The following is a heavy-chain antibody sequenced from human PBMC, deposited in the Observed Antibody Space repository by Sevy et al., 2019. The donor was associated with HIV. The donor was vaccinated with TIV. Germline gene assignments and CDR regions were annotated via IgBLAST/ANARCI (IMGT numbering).Heavy chain of an antibody. CDR1: GYTFSGYS. CDR2: MNTYNGNT. CDR3: ARDTREKSFDY. Sequence: ASVKVSCKASGYTFSGYSISWVRQAPGQGLEWMGWMNTYNGNTKYAQKVQGRVTMTTDTSTSTAYMERRGLRSDDTAVYYCARDTREKSFDYWGQGTLVTVSS. V-gene: IGHV1-18*01. J-gene: IGHJ4*02.